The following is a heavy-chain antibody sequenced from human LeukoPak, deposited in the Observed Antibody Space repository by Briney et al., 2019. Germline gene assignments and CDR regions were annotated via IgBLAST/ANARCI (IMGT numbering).Heavy chain of an antibody. CDR3: ARGNYYGSGSQATYYFDY. CDR2: IWYDGSNK. D-gene: IGHD3-10*01. Sequence: GGSLRLSCGASGFTFSSYGMHWVRQAPRKGLEWVAVIWYDGSNKYYADSVKGRFTISRDNSKNTLYLQMNSLRAEDTAVYYCARGNYYGSGSQATYYFDYWGQGTLVTVSS. CDR1: GFTFSSYG. J-gene: IGHJ4*02. V-gene: IGHV3-33*01.